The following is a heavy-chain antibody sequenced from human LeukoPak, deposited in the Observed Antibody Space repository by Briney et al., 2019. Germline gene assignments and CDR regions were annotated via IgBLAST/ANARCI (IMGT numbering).Heavy chain of an antibody. V-gene: IGHV4-39*07. Sequence: SETLSLTCTVSGGSISSSSYYWGWIRQPPGKGLEWIGSIYHSGSTYHNPSLKSRVTISVDTSKNQFSLKLSSVTAADTAVYYCARLAWGRLDYWGQGTLVTVSS. D-gene: IGHD7-27*01. CDR2: IYHSGST. CDR3: ARLAWGRLDY. CDR1: GGSISSSSYY. J-gene: IGHJ4*02.